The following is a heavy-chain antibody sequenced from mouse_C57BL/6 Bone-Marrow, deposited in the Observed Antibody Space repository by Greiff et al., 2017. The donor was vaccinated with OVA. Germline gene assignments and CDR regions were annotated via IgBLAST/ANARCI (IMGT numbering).Heavy chain of an antibody. D-gene: IGHD2-4*01. V-gene: IGHV5-17*01. CDR2: ISSGSSTI. J-gene: IGHJ4*01. CDR3: ARRADYSDYLYYAMDY. CDR1: GFTFSDYG. Sequence: EVMLVESGGGLVKPGGSLKLSCAASGFTFSDYGMHWVRQAPEKGLEWVAYISSGSSTIYYADTVKGRFTISRDNATNTLFLQMTSLRSEDTAMYYCARRADYSDYLYYAMDYWGQGTSVTVSS.